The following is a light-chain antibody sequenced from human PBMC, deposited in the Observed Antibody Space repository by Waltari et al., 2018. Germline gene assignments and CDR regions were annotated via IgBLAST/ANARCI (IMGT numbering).Light chain of an antibody. CDR1: QTVSSS. Sequence: EIVLTQSPATLSLSPGERATISCRASQTVSSSLAWYQQKRGQAPRLLTYDASNRATGIPARFSGSASVTDFTLTISGLEPDDFAVYYCQQRFTWPRTLGQGTKLEIK. J-gene: IGKJ2*01. CDR3: QQRFTWPRT. V-gene: IGKV3-11*01. CDR2: DAS.